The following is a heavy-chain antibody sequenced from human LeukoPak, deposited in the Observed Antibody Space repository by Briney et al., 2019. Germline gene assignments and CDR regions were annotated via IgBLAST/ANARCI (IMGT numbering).Heavy chain of an antibody. CDR1: GFTFSSYG. CDR3: AKDVQLRGSNWFDP. J-gene: IGHJ5*02. Sequence: GGSLRLSCAASGFTFSSYGMSWVRQAPGKGLEWVSAISGSGGSTYYADSVKGRFTISRDNSKNTLYLQMNSLRAEDTAVYYCAKDVQLRGSNWFDPWGQGTLVTVSS. V-gene: IGHV3-23*01. CDR2: ISGSGGST. D-gene: IGHD5-18*01.